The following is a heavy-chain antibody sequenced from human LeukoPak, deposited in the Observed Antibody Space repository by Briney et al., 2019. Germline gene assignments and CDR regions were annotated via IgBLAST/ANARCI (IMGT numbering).Heavy chain of an antibody. D-gene: IGHD3-10*01. J-gene: IGHJ4*02. Sequence: GGSLRLSCAASGFTFSSYEMNWVRQAPGKGLEWVSYISSSGSTIYCADSVKGRFTISRDNAKNSLYLQMNSLRAEDTAVYYCASLGWFGELPKDYWGQGTLVTVSS. CDR1: GFTFSSYE. CDR3: ASLGWFGELPKDY. CDR2: ISSSGSTI. V-gene: IGHV3-48*03.